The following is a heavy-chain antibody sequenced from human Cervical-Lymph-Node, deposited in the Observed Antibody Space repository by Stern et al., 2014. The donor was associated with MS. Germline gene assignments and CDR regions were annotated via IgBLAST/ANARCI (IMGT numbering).Heavy chain of an antibody. D-gene: IGHD3-10*01. CDR1: GFTFNNYR. V-gene: IGHV3-21*01. Sequence: VQLVESGGGLVKPGGSLRLSCAASGFTFNNYRMNWVRQAPGKGLEWVSSISESSSYIYYADSVKGRFTISRDNAKNSLFLQMNSLRAEDTAVYYCARDYNGLDYWGQGTLVTVSS. CDR3: ARDYNGLDY. J-gene: IGHJ4*02. CDR2: ISESSSYI.